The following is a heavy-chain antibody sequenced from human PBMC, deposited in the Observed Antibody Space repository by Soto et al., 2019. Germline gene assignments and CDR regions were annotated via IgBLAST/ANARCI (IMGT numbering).Heavy chain of an antibody. V-gene: IGHV4-34*01. CDR2: TNHSGST. Sequence: QVQLQQWGAGLLKPSETLSLTCAVYGGSSSGYYWSWIRQPPGKGLEWIGETNHSGSTNYNPSLKLRVTIAVDTSKNPFSLKLSSGTAADTAVYYCARGFIDGSMAVAGTFEGWGQGTLVTVSS. D-gene: IGHD6-19*01. J-gene: IGHJ4*02. CDR1: GGSSSGYY. CDR3: ARGFIDGSMAVAGTFEG.